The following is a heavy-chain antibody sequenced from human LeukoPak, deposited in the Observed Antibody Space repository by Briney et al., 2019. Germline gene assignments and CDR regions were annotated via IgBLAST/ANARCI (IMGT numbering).Heavy chain of an antibody. D-gene: IGHD1-26*01. CDR2: IYYSGST. V-gene: IGHV4-59*01. CDR1: GGSISSYY. Sequence: PSETLSLTCTVSGGSISSYYWSWIRQPPGKGLEWIGYIYYSGSTNYNPSLKSRVTISVDTSKNQFSLKLSSVTAADTAVYYCATFGGGATTYYFDYWGQGTLVTVSS. CDR3: ATFGGGATTYYFDY. J-gene: IGHJ4*02.